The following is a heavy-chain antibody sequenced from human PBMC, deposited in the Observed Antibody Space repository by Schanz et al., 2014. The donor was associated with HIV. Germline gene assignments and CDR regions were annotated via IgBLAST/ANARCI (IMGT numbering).Heavy chain of an antibody. V-gene: IGHV3-30*03. CDR1: GFTFSTYG. J-gene: IGHJ3*02. D-gene: IGHD3-3*02. CDR3: ARDPQHSFDI. Sequence: QVQLVESGGGVVQPGRSLRLSCAASGFTFSTYGMHWVRQGPGKGLEWVAVISYDGSNKYYADSVKGRFTISRDNSKNTLFLQMNSLRAEDTAVYYCARDPQHSFDIWGQGTMVIVSS. CDR2: ISYDGSNK.